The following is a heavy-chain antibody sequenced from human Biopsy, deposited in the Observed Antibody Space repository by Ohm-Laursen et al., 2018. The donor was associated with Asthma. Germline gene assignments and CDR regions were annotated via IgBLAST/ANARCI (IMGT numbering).Heavy chain of an antibody. CDR3: ARGLDYSGRSGFDY. Sequence: SLRLSCTASGFTFSSYGMDWVRQAPGKGLEWVALMTYDGSVKDYADSVKGRFTISRDNSMNTLYLHMNSLRVEDTAVYYCARGLDYSGRSGFDYWGQGTLVTVSS. CDR1: GFTFSSYG. J-gene: IGHJ4*02. V-gene: IGHV3-33*05. CDR2: MTYDGSVK. D-gene: IGHD3-10*01.